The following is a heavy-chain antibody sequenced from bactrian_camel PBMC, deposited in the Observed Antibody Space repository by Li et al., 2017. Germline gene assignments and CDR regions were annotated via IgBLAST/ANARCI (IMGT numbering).Heavy chain of an antibody. CDR3: AADSVGRCRARGWVERPSVAAYDY. D-gene: IGHD5*01. CDR1: ADPYYNKHC. CDR2: IDSDGST. Sequence: HVQLVESGGGSVQAGGSLRLSCAVSADPYYNKHCRGWLRQAPGAERAGVAAIDSDGSTHYARSVAGRFTISKDDLKDTLYLQMNSLKPEDTAMYYCAADSVGRCRARGWVERPSVAAYDYWGQGTQVTVS. V-gene: IGHV3S53*01. J-gene: IGHJ4*01.